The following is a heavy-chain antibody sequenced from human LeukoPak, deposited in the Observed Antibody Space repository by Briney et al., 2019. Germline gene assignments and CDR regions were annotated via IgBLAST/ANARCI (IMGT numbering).Heavy chain of an antibody. CDR3: ARGSYYGDHDY. J-gene: IGHJ4*02. D-gene: IGHD4-17*01. CDR1: GRSISSYY. CDR2: IYTSGST. Sequence: SETLSLTCTVSGRSISSYYWSWIRQPAGKGLEWIGRIYTSGSTNYSPSLKSRVTMSVDTSKNQFSLNLSSVTAADTAVYYCARGSYYGDHDYCGQGTLVTVSA. V-gene: IGHV4-4*07.